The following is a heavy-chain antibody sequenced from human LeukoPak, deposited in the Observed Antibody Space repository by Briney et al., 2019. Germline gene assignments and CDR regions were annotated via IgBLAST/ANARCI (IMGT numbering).Heavy chain of an antibody. CDR2: ISTSSIYI. CDR3: ARGPQQSDYYYYYLYV. D-gene: IGHD1-1*01. Sequence: PGGSLRLSCAASGFAFSHYSMNWVRQAPGKGLEWVSSISTSSIYIYNADSVKGRFTISRDNAKNSLYLQMNSLRAEDTAVYYCARGPQQSDYYYYYLYVWGKGTTVTVSS. J-gene: IGHJ6*03. V-gene: IGHV3-21*01. CDR1: GFAFSHYS.